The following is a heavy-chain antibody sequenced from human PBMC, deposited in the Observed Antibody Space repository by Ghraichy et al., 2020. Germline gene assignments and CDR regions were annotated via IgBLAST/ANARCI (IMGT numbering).Heavy chain of an antibody. CDR2: INWKRGTI. J-gene: IGHJ3*02. D-gene: IGHD2-15*01. Sequence: GGSLRLSCAVSGFTFNNFDMHWVRQGTGQGLEWVSGINWKRGTIAYADSVRGRFTTSRDSAKSSLYLQMNSLRDEATALYYCVRYMTAYLKVVLDIWVQGIMVSVSS. CDR3: VRYMTAYLKVVLDI. V-gene: IGHV3-9*01. CDR1: GFTFNNFD.